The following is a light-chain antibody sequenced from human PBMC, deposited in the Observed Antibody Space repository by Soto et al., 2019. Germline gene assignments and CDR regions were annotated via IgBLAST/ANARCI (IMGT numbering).Light chain of an antibody. Sequence: EIVMTQSPDTLSVSPGESASLSCRASQSVTTNLAWYQHKPGQAPRLPISGASTRATGLPARFSGSGSGTEFTLTISSLQSEDFAVYYCQHYNTWPWTFGQGTKV. CDR3: QHYNTWPWT. CDR1: QSVTTN. J-gene: IGKJ1*01. CDR2: GAS. V-gene: IGKV3-15*01.